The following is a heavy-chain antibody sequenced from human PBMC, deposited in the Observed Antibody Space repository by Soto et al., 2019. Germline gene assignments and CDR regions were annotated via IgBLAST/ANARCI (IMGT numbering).Heavy chain of an antibody. V-gene: IGHV1-3*01. CDR3: ARGSGRLASILGY. J-gene: IGHJ4*02. CDR2: INAGNGNT. Sequence: SVKVSCKASGYTFTSYAMHWVRQAPGQRLEWMGWINAGNGNTKYSQKFQGRVTITRDTSASTAYMELSSLRSEDTAVYYCARGSGRLASILGYCGQGTMAIVSA. CDR1: GYTFTSYA. D-gene: IGHD6-25*01.